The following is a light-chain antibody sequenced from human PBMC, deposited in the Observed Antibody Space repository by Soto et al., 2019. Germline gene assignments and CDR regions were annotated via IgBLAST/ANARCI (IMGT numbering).Light chain of an antibody. V-gene: IGLV2-14*01. Sequence: QSALTQPASVSGSPGQSITFSCTGTSSDLGGYNYVSWYQQHPGKAPTLVIYDVSNRTSGVSNRFSGSKSSNTAALTISGLQADDEADYYCSSYTTTSTLVFGGGTKLTVL. CDR1: SSDLGGYNY. CDR3: SSYTTTSTLV. J-gene: IGLJ2*01. CDR2: DVS.